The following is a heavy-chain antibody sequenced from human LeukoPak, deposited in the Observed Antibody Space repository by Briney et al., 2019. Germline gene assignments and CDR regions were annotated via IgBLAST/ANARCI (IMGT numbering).Heavy chain of an antibody. CDR2: ITSSSSYI. D-gene: IGHD2-15*01. J-gene: IGHJ4*02. CDR1: GLTFSSYS. Sequence: GGSLRLSCAASGLTFSSYSMNWVRPAPGKGLEWVSSITSSSSYIYYADPVKGGFTITRDNAKKALYLQMNSLRAEDTAVYYCARDLRYCSGGSCSTALDYWGQGTLVTVSS. CDR3: ARDLRYCSGGSCSTALDY. V-gene: IGHV3-21*01.